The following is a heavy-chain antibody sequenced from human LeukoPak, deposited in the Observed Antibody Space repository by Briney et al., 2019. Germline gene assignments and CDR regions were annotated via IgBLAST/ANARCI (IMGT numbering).Heavy chain of an antibody. CDR1: GFTLSTVP. Sequence: GGPLRLSCAASGFTLSTVPMPWFPRAPGRGREWVSAISSNGRGTYYVNSVKGRFTISRDNSKNTVYLQMASLGTEDMAVYYCTRWSGSYYSWGQGTLVTVSS. CDR2: ISSNGRGT. D-gene: IGHD1-26*01. J-gene: IGHJ5*02. V-gene: IGHV3-64*01. CDR3: TRWSGSYYS.